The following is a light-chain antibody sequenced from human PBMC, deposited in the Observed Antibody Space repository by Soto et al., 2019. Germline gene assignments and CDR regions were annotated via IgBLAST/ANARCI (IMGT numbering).Light chain of an antibody. CDR1: SSDVGGYNH. CDR2: EVR. V-gene: IGLV2-14*01. Sequence: QSALTQPASVSGSPGQSITISCTGTSSDVGGYNHVSWYQQHPGKAPKLIIYEVRNRPSGVSNRLSGSKSGNTASLTISGLQADDEADYYCCSYTSSSIRVFGEGTKVTVL. J-gene: IGLJ3*02. CDR3: CSYTSSSIRV.